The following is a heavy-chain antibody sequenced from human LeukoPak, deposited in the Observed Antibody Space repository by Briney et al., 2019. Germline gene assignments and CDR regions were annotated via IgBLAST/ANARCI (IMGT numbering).Heavy chain of an antibody. CDR2: ISGSGGST. CDR1: GFTFSTNA. Sequence: GGPLRLSLPASGFTFSTNAISWVGRAPGKGREGFPAISGSGGSTYYADSVKGRFTISRDNSKNTLYLQMNSLRAEDTAVYYCAKLFGRDGYNYFDYWGQGTLVTVSS. D-gene: IGHD5-24*01. V-gene: IGHV3-23*01. CDR3: AKLFGRDGYNYFDY. J-gene: IGHJ4*02.